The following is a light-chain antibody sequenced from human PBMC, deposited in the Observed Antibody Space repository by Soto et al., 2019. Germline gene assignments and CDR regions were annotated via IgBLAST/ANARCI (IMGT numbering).Light chain of an antibody. CDR2: ENN. CDR3: GTWDSSLSAVV. J-gene: IGLJ2*01. CDR1: SSNIGNNY. Sequence: QSVLTQPPSVSAAPGQKVTISCSGSSSNIGNNYVSWYQQLPGTAPKLLIYENNKRPSGIPDRFSGSKSGTSATLGITGLQTGDEADDYCGTWDSSLSAVVFGGGTKVTVL. V-gene: IGLV1-51*02.